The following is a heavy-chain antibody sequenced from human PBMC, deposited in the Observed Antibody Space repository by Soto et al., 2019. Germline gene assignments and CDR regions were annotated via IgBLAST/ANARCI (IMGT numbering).Heavy chain of an antibody. CDR3: ATSTYYDFWSGYLGFDP. Sequence: SETLSLTCAVYGGSFSGYYWSWIRQPPGKGLEWIGEINHSGSTNYNPSLKSRVTISVDTSKNQFSLKLSSVTAADTAVYYCATSTYYDFWSGYLGFDPWGQGTLVTAPQ. D-gene: IGHD3-3*01. J-gene: IGHJ5*02. V-gene: IGHV4-34*01. CDR2: INHSGST. CDR1: GGSFSGYY.